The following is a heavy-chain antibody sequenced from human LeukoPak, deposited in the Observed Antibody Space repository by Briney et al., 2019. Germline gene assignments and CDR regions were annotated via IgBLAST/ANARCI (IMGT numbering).Heavy chain of an antibody. CDR3: AKGTVFRYFDWLLSFDY. V-gene: IGHV3-48*04. D-gene: IGHD3-9*01. J-gene: IGHJ4*02. Sequence: GGSLRLSCAASGFTFSSYSMNWVRQAPGKGLEWVSYISSSSSTIYYADSVKGRFIISRDNAKNSLYLQMNSLRAEDTALYYCAKGTVFRYFDWLLSFDYWGQGTLVTVSS. CDR2: ISSSSSTI. CDR1: GFTFSSYS.